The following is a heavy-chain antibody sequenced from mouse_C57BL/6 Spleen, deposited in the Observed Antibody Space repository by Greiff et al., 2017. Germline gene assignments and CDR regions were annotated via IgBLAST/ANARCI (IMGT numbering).Heavy chain of an antibody. CDR1: GYTFTSYW. D-gene: IGHD1-1*01. J-gene: IGHJ2*01. CDR2: IDPNSGGT. CDR3: ARSLYGSSLYYFDY. Sequence: VQLQQPGAELVKPGASVKLSCKASGYTFTSYWMHWVKPRPGRGLEWIGRIDPNSGGTTYNEKLKSKATLTVDKPSSTAYMQLSSLTSEDSAVYYCARSLYGSSLYYFDYWGQGTTLTVSS. V-gene: IGHV1-72*01.